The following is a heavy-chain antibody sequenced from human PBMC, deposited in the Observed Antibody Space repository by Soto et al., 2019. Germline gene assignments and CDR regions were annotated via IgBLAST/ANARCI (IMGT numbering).Heavy chain of an antibody. J-gene: IGHJ4*02. CDR3: AKDQASGQGSFDS. CDR1: GFTFGDYA. CDR2: IRSKAYGGTT. D-gene: IGHD2-15*01. Sequence: GSLRLSCTASGFTFGDYAMSWVRQAPGKGLEWVGFIRSKAYGGTTEYAASVKGRFTISRDDSKSIAYLQMNSLKTEDTAVYYCAKDQASGQGSFDSWGQGTLVTVSS. V-gene: IGHV3-49*04.